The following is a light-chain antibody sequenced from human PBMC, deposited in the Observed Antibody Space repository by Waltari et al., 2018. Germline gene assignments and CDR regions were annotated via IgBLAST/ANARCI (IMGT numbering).Light chain of an antibody. CDR1: TGAVTSGSY. CDR2: NTN. CDR3: LLYSSVNQDVI. J-gene: IGLJ2*01. Sequence: QTVVTQETSLTVSPGGTVTLTCSSSTGAVTSGSYPNWFQQKPGQPPRALIYNTNNRHSGTPARCSGSLLGGKAALTLSGVQPEDEADYYCLLYSSVNQDVIFGGGTKLTVL. V-gene: IGLV7-43*01.